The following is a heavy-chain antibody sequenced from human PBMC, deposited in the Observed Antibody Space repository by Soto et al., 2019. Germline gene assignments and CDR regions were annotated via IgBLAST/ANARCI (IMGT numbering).Heavy chain of an antibody. D-gene: IGHD1-26*01. J-gene: IGHJ4*02. V-gene: IGHV3-53*01. CDR1: GFTVSSNY. CDR3: ARSRSYYTIDY. Sequence: GGSLRLSCAASGFTVSSNYMSWVRQAPGKGLEWVSVIYSGGSTYYADSVKGRFTISRDNSKNTLYLQMNSLRAEDTAVYYCARSRSYYTIDYWGQGTLVTVSS. CDR2: IYSGGST.